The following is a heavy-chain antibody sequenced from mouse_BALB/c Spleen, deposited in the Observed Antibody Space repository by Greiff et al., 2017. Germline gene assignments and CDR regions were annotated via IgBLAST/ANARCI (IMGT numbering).Heavy chain of an antibody. CDR2: INPYNGGT. J-gene: IGHJ4*01. CDR3: ARYYYGDGYAMDY. V-gene: IGHV1-18*01. Sequence: VQLKQSGPELVKPGASMKISCKASGYSFTGYTMNWVKQSHGKNLEWIGLINPYNGGTSYNQKFKGKATLTVDKSSSTAYMELLSLTSEDSAVYYCARYYYGDGYAMDYWGQGTSVTVSS. CDR1: GYSFTGYT. D-gene: IGHD1-1*01.